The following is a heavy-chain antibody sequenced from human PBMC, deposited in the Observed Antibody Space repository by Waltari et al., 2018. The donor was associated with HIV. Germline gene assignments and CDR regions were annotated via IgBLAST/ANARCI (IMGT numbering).Heavy chain of an antibody. CDR2: IKQDGSDK. V-gene: IGHV3-7*01. CDR1: GFTFNSHG. D-gene: IGHD1-26*01. J-gene: IGHJ4*02. Sequence: EVQLVESGGGLVQPGGSLRLSCAASGFTFNSHGMSWIRQAPGKGLEWVANIKQDGSDKNYVDSVKGRFTISRDNAKNSLYLQMNSLRAEDTAVYYCVRNGGSFDYWGQGTLVTVSS. CDR3: VRNGGSFDY.